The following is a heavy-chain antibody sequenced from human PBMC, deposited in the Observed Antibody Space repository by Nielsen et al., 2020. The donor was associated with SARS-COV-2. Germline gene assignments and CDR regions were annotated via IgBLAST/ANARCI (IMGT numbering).Heavy chain of an antibody. CDR1: GGSISSSNW. V-gene: IGHV4-4*02. J-gene: IGHJ6*02. CDR2: IYHSGST. D-gene: IGHD3-10*01. CDR3: ARVGWASGSLLGGYYYYGMDV. Sequence: SETLSLTCAVSGGSISSSNWWSWVRQPPGKGLEWIGEIYHSGSTNYNPSLKSRVTISVDKSKNQFSLKLSSVTAADTAVYYCARVGWASGSLLGGYYYYGMDVWGQGTTVTVSS.